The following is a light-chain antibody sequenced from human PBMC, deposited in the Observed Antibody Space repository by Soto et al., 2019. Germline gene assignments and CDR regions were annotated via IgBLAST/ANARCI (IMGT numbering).Light chain of an antibody. CDR1: SSNIGSNT. CDR2: SNN. V-gene: IGLV1-44*01. CDR3: AAWDDSLKGV. J-gene: IGLJ2*01. Sequence: VLTQPPSVSGTPGQRVTISCSGSSSNIGSNTVNWYQQLPGTAPKLLIYSNNQRPSGVPDRFSGSKSGTSASLAISGLQSEDEADYYCAAWDDSLKGVFGGGTQLTVL.